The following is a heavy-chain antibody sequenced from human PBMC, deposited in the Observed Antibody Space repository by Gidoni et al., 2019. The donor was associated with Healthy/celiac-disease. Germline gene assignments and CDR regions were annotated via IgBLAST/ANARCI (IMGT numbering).Heavy chain of an antibody. V-gene: IGHV3-15*01. Sequence: EVQLVESGGGLVTPGGSLRLSCAASGFTFSNAWMSWVRQAPGKGLEWVGRIKSKTDGGKTDYAAPVKGRFTISRDDSKNTLYLQMNSLKTEDTAVYYCTTEFTIFARYYGMDVWGQGTTVTVSS. CDR1: GFTFSNAW. CDR2: IKSKTDGGKT. J-gene: IGHJ6*02. CDR3: TTEFTIFARYYGMDV. D-gene: IGHD3-3*01.